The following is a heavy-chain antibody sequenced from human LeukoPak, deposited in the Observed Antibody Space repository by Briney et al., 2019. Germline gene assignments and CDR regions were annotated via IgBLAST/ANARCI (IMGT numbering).Heavy chain of an antibody. CDR3: ARDRGYTDV. CDR2: MYYSGST. J-gene: IGHJ6*03. CDR1: VGSISSNNYY. V-gene: IGHV4-39*07. Sequence: PSETLSLTCTVSVGSISSNNYYWGWIRQPPGKGLEWIGSMYYSGSTYYNPSLKSRVSISVDTSKNQFSLKLSSVTAADTAMYYCARDRGYTDVWGKGTTVTVSS.